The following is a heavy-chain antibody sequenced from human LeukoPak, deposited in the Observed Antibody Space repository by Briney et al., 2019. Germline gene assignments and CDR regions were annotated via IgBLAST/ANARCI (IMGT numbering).Heavy chain of an antibody. CDR3: ARGDAFDV. J-gene: IGHJ3*01. Sequence: PSETLSLTCTVSGDSISRSTYYWAWIRQPPGKGLEWIGEINHSGSTNYNPSLKSRVTISVDTSKNQFSLKLSSVTAADTAVYYCARGDAFDVWGQGTMVTVSS. V-gene: IGHV4-39*07. CDR1: GDSISRSTYY. CDR2: INHSGST.